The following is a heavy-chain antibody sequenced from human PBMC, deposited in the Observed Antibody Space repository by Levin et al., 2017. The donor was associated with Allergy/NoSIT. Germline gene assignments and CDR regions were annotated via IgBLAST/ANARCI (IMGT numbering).Heavy chain of an antibody. CDR1: GYTFSTYW. CDR2: IYVDDSDT. CDR3: TRHMGGNRYSFYNAMDL. J-gene: IGHJ6*02. Sequence: PGESLKISCKGSGYTFSTYWLGWVRQMPGKGLEWMGSIYVDDSDTRYSPSFQGQVTISSDKSTTTAYLKWSSLKASDTATYYCTRHMGGNRYSFYNAMDLWGQGTTVTVSS. V-gene: IGHV5-51*01. D-gene: IGHD5-18*01.